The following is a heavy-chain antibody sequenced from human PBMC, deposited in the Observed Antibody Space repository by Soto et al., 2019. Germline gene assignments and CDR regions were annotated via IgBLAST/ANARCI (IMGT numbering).Heavy chain of an antibody. V-gene: IGHV1-46*03. CDR3: ASPAYQSFGGAYRALDY. Sequence: GASVKVSCKASGYSFTSYGISWVRQAPGQGLEWMGIINPSGGSTSYAQKFQGRVTMTRDTSTSTVYMELSSLRSEDTAVYYCASPAYQSFGGAYRALDYWGQGTLVTVSS. D-gene: IGHD3-16*01. CDR1: GYSFTSYG. J-gene: IGHJ4*02. CDR2: INPSGGST.